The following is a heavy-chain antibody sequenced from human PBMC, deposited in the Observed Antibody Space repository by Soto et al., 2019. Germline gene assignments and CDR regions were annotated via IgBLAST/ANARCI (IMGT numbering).Heavy chain of an antibody. V-gene: IGHV1-18*01. CDR3: ARDSVDYNWFDP. J-gene: IGHJ5*02. Sequence: ASVQVSCKASGYTFTSYGISWVRQAPGQGLEWMGWISAYNGNTNYAQKLQGRVTMTTDTSTSTAYMELRSLRSDDTAVYYCARDSVDYNWFDPWGQGTLVTVSS. CDR1: GYTFTSYG. D-gene: IGHD5-12*01. CDR2: ISAYNGNT.